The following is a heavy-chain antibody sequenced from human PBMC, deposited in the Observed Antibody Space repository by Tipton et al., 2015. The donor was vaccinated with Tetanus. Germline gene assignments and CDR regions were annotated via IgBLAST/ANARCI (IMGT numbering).Heavy chain of an antibody. V-gene: IGHV4-34*01. J-gene: IGHJ4*02. D-gene: IGHD3-9*01. Sequence: TLSLTCAVYDGSFSNYYWSWIRQPPGKGLEWIGEVHPSGSTSYNPSLKSRVTISVDTSKNQFSLELNSVTAADTAVYYCARRGGDFLTGYYDSWGQGTLVTVSS. CDR3: ARRGGDFLTGYYDS. CDR2: VHPSGST. CDR1: DGSFSNYY.